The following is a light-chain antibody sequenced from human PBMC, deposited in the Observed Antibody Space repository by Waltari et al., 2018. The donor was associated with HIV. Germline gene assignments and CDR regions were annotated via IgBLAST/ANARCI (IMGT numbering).Light chain of an antibody. CDR2: VNSDGSH. Sequence: QPVLTQPPSASGSLGASVKLTCTLSSGHRSNAIASPQQQPEKGPRFLMKVNSDGSHNRGAGIPDRFSGSTYGAERYLTISSLQSEDEADYYCQTWGTGIAVFGGGTKLTVL. V-gene: IGLV4-69*01. J-gene: IGLJ3*02. CDR1: SGHRSNA. CDR3: QTWGTGIAV.